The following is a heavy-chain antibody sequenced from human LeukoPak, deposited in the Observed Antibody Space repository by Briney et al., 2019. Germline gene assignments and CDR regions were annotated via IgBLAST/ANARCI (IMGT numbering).Heavy chain of an antibody. CDR1: GGTFSSYA. J-gene: IGHJ4*02. V-gene: IGHV1-69*01. D-gene: IGHD1-26*01. Sequence: SVKVSCKASGGTFSSYAISWVRQAPGQGLEWMGGIIPIFGTANYAQKSQGRVTITADESTSTAYMELSSLRSEDTAVYYCAREGISDIGSYSFDYWGQGTLVTVSS. CDR2: IIPIFGTA. CDR3: AREGISDIGSYSFDY.